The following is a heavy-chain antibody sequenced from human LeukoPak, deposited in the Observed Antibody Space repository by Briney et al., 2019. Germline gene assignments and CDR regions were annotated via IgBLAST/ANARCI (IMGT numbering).Heavy chain of an antibody. CDR2: IHSSGGT. J-gene: IGHJ4*02. V-gene: IGHV4-4*07. CDR3: ARSRRGYTSDCWED. Sequence: KPSETLSLTCTFSDDSISSIYWSWIRQSAGKGLEWIGRIHSSGGTHYNPALKSRVTMSVDTSKNQISLNVTSVTAADTALYYCARSRRGYTSDCWEDWGQGTLVTVSS. CDR1: DDSISSIY. D-gene: IGHD5-18*01.